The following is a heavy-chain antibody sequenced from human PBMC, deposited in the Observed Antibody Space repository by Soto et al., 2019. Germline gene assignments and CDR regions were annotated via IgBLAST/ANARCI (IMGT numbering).Heavy chain of an antibody. V-gene: IGHV1-18*01. J-gene: IGHJ4*02. CDR2: ITPVKGKT. CDR1: GYTFTSFV. D-gene: IGHD6-6*01. CDR3: ARALPRIAASRDGVY. Sequence: ASVKVSCKTSGYTFTSFVISWVRQAPGQGLEWMGWITPVKGKTNYAQKFQGRVTMTTDTSTSTAYMELSSLRSEDTAVYYCARALPRIAASRDGVYWGQGTLVTVSS.